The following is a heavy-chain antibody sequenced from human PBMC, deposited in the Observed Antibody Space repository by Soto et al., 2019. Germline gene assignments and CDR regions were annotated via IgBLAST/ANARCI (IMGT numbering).Heavy chain of an antibody. CDR3: ARDLVPYGSASYTPPHP. CDR1: GFTFSSYA. Sequence: QVQLVESGGGVVQPGRSLRLSCAASGFTFSSYAMHWVRQAPGKGLEWVAVISYDGSNKYYADSVKGRFTISRDNSKNTLYLQMNSLRAEDTAVYYCARDLVPYGSASYTPPHPWGQGTLVTVSS. V-gene: IGHV3-30-3*01. CDR2: ISYDGSNK. J-gene: IGHJ5*02. D-gene: IGHD3-10*01.